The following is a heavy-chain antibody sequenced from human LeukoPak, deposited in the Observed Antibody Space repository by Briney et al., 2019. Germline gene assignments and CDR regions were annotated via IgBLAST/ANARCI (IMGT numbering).Heavy chain of an antibody. D-gene: IGHD6-19*01. CDR2: ISGSGGST. V-gene: IGHV3-23*01. CDR1: GFTFSSYA. CDR3: AKDRIGYSSGWYGH. Sequence: GGSPRLSWAASGFTFSSYAMSWVRQAPGKGLEWVSAISGSGGSTYYADSVKGRFTISRDNSKNTLYLQMNSLRAEDTAVYYCAKDRIGYSSGWYGHWGQGTLVTVSS. J-gene: IGHJ5*02.